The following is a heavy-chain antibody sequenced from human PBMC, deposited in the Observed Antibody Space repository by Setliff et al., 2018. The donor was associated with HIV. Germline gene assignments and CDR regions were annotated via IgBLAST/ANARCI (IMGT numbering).Heavy chain of an antibody. CDR3: ARLDCSSSSGFVDY. Sequence: SETLSLTCSVSGGSISNFYWSWIRQPPGKGLEWVGHIYSTGDTNYNPSLKSRVTLSADTSKNQLSLSLTSVTAADTAVYYCARLDCSSSSGFVDYWGQGTRVTVS. CDR2: IYSTGDT. J-gene: IGHJ4*02. CDR1: GGSISNFY. D-gene: IGHD2-2*01. V-gene: IGHV4-4*07.